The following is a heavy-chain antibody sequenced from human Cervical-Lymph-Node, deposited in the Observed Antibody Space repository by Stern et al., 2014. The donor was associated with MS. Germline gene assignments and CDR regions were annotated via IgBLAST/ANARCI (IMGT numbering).Heavy chain of an antibody. CDR3: ARPSNSGLFLQH. V-gene: IGHV5-51*01. CDR1: GYIFSTYW. J-gene: IGHJ1*01. D-gene: IGHD6-19*01. Sequence: VPLVQSGAEVKKPGESLKISCKGSGYIFSTYWIAWVRQVPGRGLEWMGLIYPGDSDTRYSPSFQGHVTLSADTSLSTAYLQWSGLKASDTAIYYCARPSNSGLFLQHWGQGTLVTVSS. CDR2: IYPGDSDT.